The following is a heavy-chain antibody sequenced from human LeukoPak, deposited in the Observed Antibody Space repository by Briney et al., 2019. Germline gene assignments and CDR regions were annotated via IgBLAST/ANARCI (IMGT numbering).Heavy chain of an antibody. CDR3: AKQLGYCSDGSCYFPY. Sequence: GGSLRLSRAASGFTFSSSAMSWVRQAPGKGLEWVSAISNNGGYTYYADSVQGRFTISRDNSKSTLCMQMNSLRAEDTAVYYCAKQLGYCSDGSCYFPYWGQGTLVTVSS. J-gene: IGHJ4*02. V-gene: IGHV3-23*01. CDR2: ISNNGGYT. CDR1: GFTFSSSA. D-gene: IGHD2-15*01.